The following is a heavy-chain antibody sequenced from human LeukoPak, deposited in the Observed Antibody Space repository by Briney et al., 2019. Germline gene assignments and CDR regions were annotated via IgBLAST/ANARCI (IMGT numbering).Heavy chain of an antibody. Sequence: PSETLSLTCSLSVGSICTYYWSWIRQPPGKGLEWGGYIHYSGTSKYNPSLKSRVTISVDTSKKQFFLKVSSVTAADTAVYYCAREQQMATSPDAFDIWGQGTMVTVS. J-gene: IGHJ3*02. V-gene: IGHV4-59*01. D-gene: IGHD5-24*01. CDR1: VGSICTYY. CDR2: IHYSGTS. CDR3: AREQQMATSPDAFDI.